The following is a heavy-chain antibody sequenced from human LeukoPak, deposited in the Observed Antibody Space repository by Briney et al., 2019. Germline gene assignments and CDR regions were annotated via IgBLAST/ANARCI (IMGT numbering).Heavy chain of an antibody. Sequence: GASVKVSCKASGYTFTSYGISWVRQAPGQGLEWMGWISAYNGNTNYAQKLQGRVTMTTDTSTSTAYMELRSLRSDDTAVYYCARSERGRLPLNWFDPWGQGTLFTVSS. CDR3: ARSERGRLPLNWFDP. D-gene: IGHD3-10*01. CDR2: ISAYNGNT. V-gene: IGHV1-18*01. CDR1: GYTFTSYG. J-gene: IGHJ5*02.